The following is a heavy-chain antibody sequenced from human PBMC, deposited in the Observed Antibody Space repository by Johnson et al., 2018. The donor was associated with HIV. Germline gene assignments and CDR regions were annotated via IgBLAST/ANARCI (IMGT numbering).Heavy chain of an antibody. Sequence: VQLVESGGGVVQPGGSLRLSCAASGFNFKNYGMHWARQAPGKGLEWVAYIRFDGRGKFYADSVKGRFTISRDNAKNSLYLQMNSLRAEDTALYYCARDNNLSSAFDIWGQGTMVTVSS. J-gene: IGHJ3*02. CDR3: ARDNNLSSAFDI. D-gene: IGHD2/OR15-2a*01. CDR2: IRFDGRGK. CDR1: GFNFKNYG. V-gene: IGHV3-30*02.